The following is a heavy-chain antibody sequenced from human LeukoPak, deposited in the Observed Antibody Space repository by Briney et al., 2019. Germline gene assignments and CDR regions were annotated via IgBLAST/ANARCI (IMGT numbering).Heavy chain of an antibody. D-gene: IGHD5-24*01. CDR2: INTDGSST. CDR3: ARVDPTGDGYDCFDS. J-gene: IGHJ4*02. Sequence: GESLRLSCAASGFTFSTYWMHWVRQAPGKGLLWVARINTDGSSTLYEDSVKGRFTISRDNAKSTLYLQMDSLRPEDTAVYYCARVDPTGDGYDCFDSWGQGTLVTVSS. CDR1: GFTFSTYW. V-gene: IGHV3-74*01.